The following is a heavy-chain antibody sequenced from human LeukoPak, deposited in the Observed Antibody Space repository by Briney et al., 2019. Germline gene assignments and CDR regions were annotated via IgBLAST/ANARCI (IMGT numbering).Heavy chain of an antibody. CDR2: IIGSGGST. D-gene: IGHD3-22*01. J-gene: IGHJ4*02. CDR3: EKVDTMIVVVSPFDY. CDR1: GFTFSSYV. V-gene: IGHV3-23*01. Sequence: PGGSLRLSCAASGFTFSSYVMSWLRQPPGKGLEWVAAIIGSGGSTYNADSEKGRLTISKDNSKNTMYLQMIRLRAEDTAVYYCEKVDTMIVVVSPFDYWGQGTLVTVSS.